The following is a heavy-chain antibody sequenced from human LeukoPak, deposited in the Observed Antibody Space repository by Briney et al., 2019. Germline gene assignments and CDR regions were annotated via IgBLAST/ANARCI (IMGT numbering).Heavy chain of an antibody. Sequence: ASVKVSCKTSGYTFTDYYVHWVRQAPGQGLEWMGWINPDSGGTNFAQKFQGRVTMTRDTSISTAYMELSRLRSDDTAVYYCARGMTTVITGGYWGQGTLVTVSS. D-gene: IGHD4-17*01. CDR3: ARGMTTVITGGY. J-gene: IGHJ4*02. CDR1: GYTFTDYY. V-gene: IGHV1-2*02. CDR2: INPDSGGT.